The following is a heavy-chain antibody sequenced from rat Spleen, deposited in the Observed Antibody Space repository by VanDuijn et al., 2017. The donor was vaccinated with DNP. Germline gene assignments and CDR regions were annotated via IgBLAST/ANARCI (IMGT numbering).Heavy chain of an antibody. D-gene: IGHD1-11*01. CDR1: GFIFSNYW. J-gene: IGHJ2*01. V-gene: IGHV5-31*01. CDR2: IINTGGST. CDR3: AREGDYGGYSAKFDY. Sequence: EVQLVESGGGPVQPGRSLKLSCLASGFIFSNYWMTWIRQAPGKGLEWVASIINTGGSTYYPDSVKGRFTISRDNAKNTLYLQMDSLRSEDTATYYCAREGDYGGYSAKFDYWGQGVMVTVSS.